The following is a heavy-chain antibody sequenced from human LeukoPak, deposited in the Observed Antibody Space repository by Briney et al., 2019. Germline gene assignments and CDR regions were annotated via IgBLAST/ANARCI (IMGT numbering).Heavy chain of an antibody. CDR2: INHSGST. D-gene: IGHD4-17*01. CDR1: GGSFSGYY. J-gene: IGHJ4*02. Sequence: SETLSLTCAVYGGSFSGYYWSWIRQPPGKGLEWIGEINHSGSTNYNPSLKSRVTISVDTSQNQFSLKLSSVPAADTAVYYCARDPSPVTTPDYWGQGTLVTVSS. CDR3: ARDPSPVTTPDY. V-gene: IGHV4-34*01.